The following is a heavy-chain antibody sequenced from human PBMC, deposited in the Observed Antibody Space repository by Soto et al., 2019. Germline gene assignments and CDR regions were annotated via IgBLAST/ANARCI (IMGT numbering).Heavy chain of an antibody. Sequence: GGSLRLSCADSGFTFSDYYMNWIRQAPGKGLEWVSYISTGSTNTIYADAVKGRFTISRDTSKNAVYLEMNSLRPEDTAVYYCAKGLLAIVGTTLPRDAFNIWGQGTMVTVSS. CDR3: AKGLLAIVGTTLPRDAFNI. CDR2: ISTGSTNT. V-gene: IGHV3-11*06. CDR1: GFTFSDYY. D-gene: IGHD1-26*01. J-gene: IGHJ3*02.